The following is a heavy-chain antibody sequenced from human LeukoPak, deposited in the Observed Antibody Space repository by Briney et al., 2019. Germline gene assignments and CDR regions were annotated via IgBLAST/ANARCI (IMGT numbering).Heavy chain of an antibody. V-gene: IGHV3-66*04. CDR1: GFTVSSNY. CDR3: ARHLYGGNSGDAFDI. Sequence: GGSLRLSCAASGFTVSSNYMSWVRQAPGKGLEWVSVIYSGGSTYYADSVKGRFTISRDNSKNTLYLQMNSLRAEDTAVYYCARHLYGGNSGDAFDIWGQGTMVTVSS. J-gene: IGHJ3*02. CDR2: IYSGGST. D-gene: IGHD4-23*01.